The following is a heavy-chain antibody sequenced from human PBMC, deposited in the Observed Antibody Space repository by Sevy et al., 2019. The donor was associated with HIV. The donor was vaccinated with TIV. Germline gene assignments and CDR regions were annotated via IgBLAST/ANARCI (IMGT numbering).Heavy chain of an antibody. V-gene: IGHV3-49*04. CDR3: VRSRLLGYTAMIPDY. CDR2: MRGKAFAGTT. D-gene: IGHD5-18*01. Sequence: GGSLRLSCTTSGFTLGDYAMSWVRQAPGKGLEWVGFMRGKAFAGTTDYAASVQGRFTISTDDSKATARLQMNSLRTEDTGVYYCVRSRLLGYTAMIPDYWGQGTLVIVSS. CDR1: GFTLGDYA. J-gene: IGHJ4*02.